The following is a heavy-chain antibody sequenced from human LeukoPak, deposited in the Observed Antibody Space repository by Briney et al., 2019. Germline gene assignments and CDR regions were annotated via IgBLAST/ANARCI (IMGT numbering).Heavy chain of an antibody. J-gene: IGHJ4*02. CDR2: IYYSGST. CDR1: GGSISSSSYY. CDR3: ARHGVYGSGMEWVPRLTYFDY. D-gene: IGHD3-10*01. Sequence: PSETLSLTCTVSGGSISSSSYYWGWIRQPPGKGLEWIGSIYYSGSTYCNPSLKSRVTISVDTSKNQFSLKLSSVTAADTAVYYCARHGVYGSGMEWVPRLTYFDYWGQGTLVTVSS. V-gene: IGHV4-39*01.